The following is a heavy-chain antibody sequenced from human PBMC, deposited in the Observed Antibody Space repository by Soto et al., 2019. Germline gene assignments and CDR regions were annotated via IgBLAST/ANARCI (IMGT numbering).Heavy chain of an antibody. CDR1: GFTFDDYA. D-gene: IGHD1-1*01. CDR3: ARGSWNDKYYFDY. Sequence: EVQLVESGGGLVQPGRSLRLSCAASGFTFDDYAMHWVRQAPGKGLEWVSGISWNSGSIGYADSVKGRFTISRDNAKNSLYLQMNSRRAEDTALYYCARGSWNDKYYFDYWGQGTLVTVSS. CDR2: ISWNSGSI. V-gene: IGHV3-9*01. J-gene: IGHJ4*02.